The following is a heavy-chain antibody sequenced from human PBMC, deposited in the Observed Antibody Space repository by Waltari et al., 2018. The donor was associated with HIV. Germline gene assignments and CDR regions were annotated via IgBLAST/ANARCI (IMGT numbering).Heavy chain of an antibody. D-gene: IGHD6-13*01. CDR3: ARVGSSWSRLFDY. J-gene: IGHJ4*02. CDR1: GGSISSYY. Sequence: QVQLQESGPGLVKPSETLSLTCTVSGGSISSYYWSWIRQPPGKGLEWIGYIYYSGSTNYNPSLKSRVTISVDTSKNQFSLKLSSVTAADTAVYYCARVGSSWSRLFDYWGQGTLVTVSS. V-gene: IGHV4-59*01. CDR2: IYYSGST.